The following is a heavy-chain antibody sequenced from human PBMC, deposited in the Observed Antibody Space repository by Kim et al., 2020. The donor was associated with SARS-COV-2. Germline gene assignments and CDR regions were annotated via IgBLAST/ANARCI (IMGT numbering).Heavy chain of an antibody. Sequence: GGSLRLSCAASGLTFRNYGMHWVRQAPGKGLEGVADISYDGTIKYYGDSVEGGFTIPRDNSKKTLYLRMTSLRVEETAVYYCAKGPIAIVPGGKRGFDP. V-gene: IGHV3-30*18. J-gene: IGHJ5*02. CDR2: ISYDGTIK. CDR1: GLTFRNYG. D-gene: IGHD2-2*01. CDR3: AKGPIAIVPGGKRGFDP.